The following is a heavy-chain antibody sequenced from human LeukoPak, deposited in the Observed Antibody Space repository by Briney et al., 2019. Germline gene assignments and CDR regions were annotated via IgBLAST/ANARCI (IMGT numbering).Heavy chain of an antibody. CDR1: GYTFTGYY. Sequence: ASVKVSCKASGYTFTGYYMHWVRQAPGQGLEWMGWINPNSGGTNYAQKFQGRVTMTRDTSISTAYMEVSRLSSDDPAVYYCAREEYTHCSSTSCYLRRGGGFDPWGQGTLVTVSS. J-gene: IGHJ5*02. CDR3: AREEYTHCSSTSCYLRRGGGFDP. V-gene: IGHV1-2*02. D-gene: IGHD2-2*01. CDR2: INPNSGGT.